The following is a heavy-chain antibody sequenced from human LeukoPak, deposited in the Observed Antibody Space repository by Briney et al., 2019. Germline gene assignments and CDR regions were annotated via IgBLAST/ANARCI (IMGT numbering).Heavy chain of an antibody. CDR1: GYTSTVYR. V-gene: IGHV5-51*01. CDR3: ARHTSYYILTGYYYYYYGMDV. J-gene: IGHJ6*02. Sequence: GESLDTSFQGSGYTSTVYRSGGVRQMPGKGLEWMGIIYPGDADTRYSPSFQGQVTISADKSISTAYLQWSSLKASDTAMYYCARHTSYYILTGYYYYYYGMDVWGQGTTVTVSS. CDR2: IYPGDADT. D-gene: IGHD3-9*01.